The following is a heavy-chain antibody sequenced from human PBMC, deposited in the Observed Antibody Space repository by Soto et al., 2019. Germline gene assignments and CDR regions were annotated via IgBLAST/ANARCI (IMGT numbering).Heavy chain of an antibody. CDR1: GFTFGDYA. V-gene: IGHV3-49*03. Sequence: PGGSLRLSCTASGFTFGDYAMSWFRQTPGKGLEWVGFIRSKAYGGTTEYAASAKGRFTTSRDDSKSIAYLQMNSLKTEDTAVYYCTSSAWGYYYGMDVWGQGTTVTVSS. CDR2: IRSKAYGGTT. CDR3: TSSAWGYYYGMDV. D-gene: IGHD1-26*01. J-gene: IGHJ6*02.